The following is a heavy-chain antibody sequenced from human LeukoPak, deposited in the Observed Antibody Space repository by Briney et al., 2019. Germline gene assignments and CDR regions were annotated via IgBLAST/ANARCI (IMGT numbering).Heavy chain of an antibody. D-gene: IGHD5-24*01. CDR1: GFTFSSYA. Sequence: GSLRLSCAASGFTFSSYAMSWVRQAPGKGLEWVSTISDSGVSTYYADSVKGRFTISRDNSKNTLYLQMNSLRAEDTAVYYCAREMATIIGYYFDYWGQGTLVTVSS. CDR2: ISDSGVST. CDR3: AREMATIIGYYFDY. J-gene: IGHJ4*02. V-gene: IGHV3-23*01.